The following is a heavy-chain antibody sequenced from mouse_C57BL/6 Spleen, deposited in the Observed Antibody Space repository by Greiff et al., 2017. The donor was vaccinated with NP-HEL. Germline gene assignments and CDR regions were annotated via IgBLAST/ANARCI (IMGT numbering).Heavy chain of an antibody. Sequence: QVQLQQPGAELVKPGASVKMSCKASGYTFTSYWITWVKQRPGQGLEWIGDIYPGSGSTNYNEQFKSKATLTVDTSSSTAYMQLSSLTSEDSAVYYCARAMVTYAMDYWGQGTSVTVSS. D-gene: IGHD2-2*01. CDR3: ARAMVTYAMDY. V-gene: IGHV1-55*01. CDR2: IYPGSGST. CDR1: GYTFTSYW. J-gene: IGHJ4*01.